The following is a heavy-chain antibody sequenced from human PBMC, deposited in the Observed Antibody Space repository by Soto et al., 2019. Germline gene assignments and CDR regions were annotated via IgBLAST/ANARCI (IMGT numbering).Heavy chain of an antibody. V-gene: IGHV4-38-2*02. J-gene: IGHJ3*02. D-gene: IGHD1-26*01. Sequence: SETLSLTCTVSDYSIGSGYYWGWIRQPPGKGLEWIGSIIHSGNTNYNPSLKSRVTMSVDTSKNQFSLKLSSVIAADTAVYYCARDRNSASRPDAFDIWGQGTMVTVSS. CDR1: DYSIGSGYY. CDR2: IIHSGNT. CDR3: ARDRNSASRPDAFDI.